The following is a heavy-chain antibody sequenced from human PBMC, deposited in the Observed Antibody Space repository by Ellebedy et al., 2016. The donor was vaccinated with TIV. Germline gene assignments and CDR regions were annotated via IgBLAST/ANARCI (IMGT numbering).Heavy chain of an antibody. Sequence: GGSLRLSCAASGFTFSDYYMIWIRQAPRKGLEWVSYISNSGSTIYYADSVKGRFTISRDNAKNSLSLLMNSLRAEDTAVYYCARDARFIDQQHNWFDPWGQGTLVTVSS. V-gene: IGHV3-11*01. CDR3: ARDARFIDQQHNWFDP. CDR2: ISNSGSTI. CDR1: GFTFSDYY. D-gene: IGHD2-2*01. J-gene: IGHJ5*02.